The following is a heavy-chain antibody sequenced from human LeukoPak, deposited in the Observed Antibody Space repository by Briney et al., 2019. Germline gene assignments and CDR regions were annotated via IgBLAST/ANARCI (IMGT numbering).Heavy chain of an antibody. CDR1: GFTFSSYG. CDR3: ATAPAAIPYYYYYYMDV. D-gene: IGHD2-2*01. V-gene: IGHV3-30*02. Sequence: GGSLRLSCAASGFTFSSYGMHWVRQAPGKGLEWVAFIRYDGSNKYYADSVKGRFTISRDNSKNTLCLQMNSLRAEDTAVYYCATAPAAIPYYYYYYMDVWGKGTTVTVSS. CDR2: IRYDGSNK. J-gene: IGHJ6*03.